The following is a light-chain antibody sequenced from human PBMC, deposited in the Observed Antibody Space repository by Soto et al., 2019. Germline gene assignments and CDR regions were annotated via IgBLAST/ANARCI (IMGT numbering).Light chain of an antibody. CDR1: QGISSA. CDR2: DAS. CDR3: QQFNSYWWT. V-gene: IGKV1-13*02. Sequence: AIQLTQSPSSLSASVGDRVTITCRASQGISSALAWYQQKPGKAPKLLIYDASSLESGVPSRFSGSGSGTDFTRTVSSVQPEDFATYYCQQFNSYWWTFGQGTKVDIK. J-gene: IGKJ1*01.